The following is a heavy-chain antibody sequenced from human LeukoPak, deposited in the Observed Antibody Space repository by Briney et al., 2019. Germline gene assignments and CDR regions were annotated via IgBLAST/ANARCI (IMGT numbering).Heavy chain of an antibody. CDR1: GGTFSSYA. V-gene: IGHV3-23*01. CDR2: ISGSGGST. D-gene: IGHD3-22*01. J-gene: IGHJ4*02. CDR3: AKGVTMIVVARYYFDY. Sequence: ASVKVSCKASGGTFSSYAMSWVRQAPGKGLEWVSAISGSGGSTYYADSVKGRFTISRDNSKNTLYLQMNSLRAEDTAVYYCAKGVTMIVVARYYFDYWGQGTLVTVSS.